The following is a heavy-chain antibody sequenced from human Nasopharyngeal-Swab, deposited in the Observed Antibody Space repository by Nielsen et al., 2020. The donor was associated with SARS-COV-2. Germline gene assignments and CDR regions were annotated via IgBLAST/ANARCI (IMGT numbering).Heavy chain of an antibody. D-gene: IGHD3-3*01. CDR3: AKARDDFWSGYYYFDY. CDR1: GFTFSSYA. V-gene: IGHV3-30*04. Sequence: GESLKISCAASGFTFSSYAMHWVRQAPGKGLEWVAVISYDGSNKYYADSVKGRFTISRDNSKNTLYLQMNSLRAEDTAVYYCAKARDDFWSGYYYFDYWGQGTLVTVSS. J-gene: IGHJ4*02. CDR2: ISYDGSNK.